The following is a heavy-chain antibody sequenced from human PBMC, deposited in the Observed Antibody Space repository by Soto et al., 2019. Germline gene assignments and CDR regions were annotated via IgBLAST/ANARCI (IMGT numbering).Heavy chain of an antibody. CDR1: GFIFSAYG. Sequence: GSLRLSCAASGFIFSAYGIHWVRQAPGKGLEWVALISQDGSNKYYTDSVKGRFTFSRDNSKNTLYLQMDSLRAEDTAVYYCAKGPAIVLVPAAMNYYYGMDVWGQGTTVTVSS. J-gene: IGHJ6*02. V-gene: IGHV3-30-3*01. CDR3: AKGPAIVLVPAAMNYYYGMDV. CDR2: ISQDGSNK. D-gene: IGHD2-2*01.